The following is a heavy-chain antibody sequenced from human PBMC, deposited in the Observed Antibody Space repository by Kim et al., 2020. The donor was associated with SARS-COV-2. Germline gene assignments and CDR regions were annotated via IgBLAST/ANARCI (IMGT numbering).Heavy chain of an antibody. Sequence: SETLSLTCAVYGGSFSGYYWSWIRQPPGKGLEWIGEINHSGSTNYNPSLKSRVTISLDTSKNQFSLKLSTVTAADTAVYYCARGRVVVLNWFDPWGQGTLVTVSS. CDR2: INHSGST. V-gene: IGHV4-34*01. D-gene: IGHD2-15*01. J-gene: IGHJ5*02. CDR1: GGSFSGYY. CDR3: ARGRVVVLNWFDP.